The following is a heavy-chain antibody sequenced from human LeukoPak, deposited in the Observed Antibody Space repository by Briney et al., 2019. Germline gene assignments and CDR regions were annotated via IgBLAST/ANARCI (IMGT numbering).Heavy chain of an antibody. CDR1: EFTVSTNY. J-gene: IGHJ4*02. Sequence: GGSLRLSCAASEFTVSTNYMTWVRQAPGKGLEWVSIIYSTGGKYYADSVKGRFTISRDNSKHTLYLQMNSLRGDDTAVYYFARGSDGWFAFDYWGQGILVTVSS. CDR2: IYSTGGK. CDR3: ARGSDGWFAFDY. D-gene: IGHD6-19*01. V-gene: IGHV3-66*01.